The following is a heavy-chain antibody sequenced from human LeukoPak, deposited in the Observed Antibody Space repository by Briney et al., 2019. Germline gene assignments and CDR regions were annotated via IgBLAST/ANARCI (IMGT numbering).Heavy chain of an antibody. V-gene: IGHV3-53*01. D-gene: IGHD1-26*01. CDR2: IYIGGIT. CDR3: PIGGWELSY. CDR1: GFTCSNY. Sequence: SGGSLRLSCLASGFTCSNYMTWGRQAPGKGLEWVSVIYIGGITYYADSVDGRFTISRDNSQHKLYLQMNSLRDKDTDVYYCPIGGWELSYWGQGTLVRVSS. J-gene: IGHJ4*02.